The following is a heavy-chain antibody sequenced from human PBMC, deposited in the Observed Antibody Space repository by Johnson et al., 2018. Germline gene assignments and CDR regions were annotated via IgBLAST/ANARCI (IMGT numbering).Heavy chain of an antibody. CDR2: ISYDGSNK. V-gene: IGHV3-30*18. J-gene: IGHJ6*03. CDR3: AKDSILYHYGDYYMDV. D-gene: IGHD3-16*01. CDR1: GFTFSNYG. Sequence: VQLVESGGGVVQPGRSLRLSCAASGFTFSNYGIHWVRQAPGKGLEWVALISYDGSNKYYADSVKGRFTISRENSKNTLDVQMNSLRAEDTAVYYCAKDSILYHYGDYYMDVWGKGTTVTVSS.